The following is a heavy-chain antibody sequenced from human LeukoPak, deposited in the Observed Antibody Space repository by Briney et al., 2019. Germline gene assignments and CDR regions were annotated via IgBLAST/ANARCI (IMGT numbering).Heavy chain of an antibody. V-gene: IGHV3-30*02. J-gene: IGHJ4*02. CDR2: IRHDGSNK. Sequence: PGGSLRLSCAASGFTFSSYGMHWVRQAPGKGLEWVAFIRHDGSNKYYADSVKGRFTISRDNSKNTLYLQMNSLRAEDTAVYYCAKDRGYCSGGSCYYFDYWGQGTLVTVSS. D-gene: IGHD2-15*01. CDR1: GFTFSSYG. CDR3: AKDRGYCSGGSCYYFDY.